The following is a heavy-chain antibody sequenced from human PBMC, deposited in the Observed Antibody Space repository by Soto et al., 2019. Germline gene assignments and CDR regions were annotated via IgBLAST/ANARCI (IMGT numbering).Heavy chain of an antibody. CDR1: GFTFSSYA. J-gene: IGHJ6*02. CDR2: ISGSGGST. Sequence: GGSLRLSCAASGFTFSSYAMSWVRQAPGKGLEWVSAISGSGGSTYYADSVTGRFTISRDNAKNSLYLQMNSLRAEDTAVYYCARFITIFGVVQYGMDVWGQGTTVTVSS. D-gene: IGHD3-3*01. CDR3: ARFITIFGVVQYGMDV. V-gene: IGHV3-23*01.